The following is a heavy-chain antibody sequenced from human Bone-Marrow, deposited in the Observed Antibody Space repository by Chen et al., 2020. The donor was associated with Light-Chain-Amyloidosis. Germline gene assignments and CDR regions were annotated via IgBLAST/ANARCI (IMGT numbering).Heavy chain of an antibody. CDR3: AKARLYSGSYWGIVDY. Sequence: QVQLVESGGGVVQPGRSMRLSCVAPGLTFSSYGIFWVRQAPGKGLEWVALISYDANRDFYADSVKGRFTVSRDNSKNTLYLQMNSLRIEDTAVYYCAKARLYSGSYWGIVDYWGQGTLVTVSS. CDR2: ISYDANRD. V-gene: IGHV3-30*18. J-gene: IGHJ4*02. D-gene: IGHD1-26*01. CDR1: GLTFSSYG.